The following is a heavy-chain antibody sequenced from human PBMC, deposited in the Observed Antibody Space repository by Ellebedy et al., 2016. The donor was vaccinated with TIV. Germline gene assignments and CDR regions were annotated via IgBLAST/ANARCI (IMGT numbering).Heavy chain of an antibody. V-gene: IGHV3-23*01. CDR3: AKNKYGENPRPHYYIDR. D-gene: IGHD4-17*01. CDR1: EFAIGSYA. J-gene: IGHJ4*02. Sequence: PGGSLRLSCAASEFAIGSYAISWVRQAPGKGLEWVSSFTGSGDTTYYGDSVTGRFTISRDNSKSTLYLQLNSLRVEDTALYSCAKNKYGENPRPHYYIDRWGQGTPVTVSS. CDR2: FTGSGDTT.